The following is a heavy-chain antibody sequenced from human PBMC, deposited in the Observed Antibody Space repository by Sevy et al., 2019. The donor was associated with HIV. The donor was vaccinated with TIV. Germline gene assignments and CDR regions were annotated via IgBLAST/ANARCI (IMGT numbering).Heavy chain of an antibody. CDR1: GFTFTSYA. Sequence: GGSPRLSCTTSGFTFTSYAMNWVRQAPGKGLEWVSTIFRNFRGVDVTYDADSVKGRFPISRDSSRNTLYLQMNSLRAEDTAVYYCAGARYDSSGSFDALDIWGQGTMVTVSS. J-gene: IGHJ3*02. CDR3: AGARYDSSGSFDALDI. D-gene: IGHD3-22*01. V-gene: IGHV3-23*01. CDR2: IFRNFRGVDVT.